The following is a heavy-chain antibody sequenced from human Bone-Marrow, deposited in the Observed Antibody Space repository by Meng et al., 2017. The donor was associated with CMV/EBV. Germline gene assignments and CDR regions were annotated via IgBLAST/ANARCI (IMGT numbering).Heavy chain of an antibody. CDR1: GGTFSSYA. CDR2: IIPIFGTA. D-gene: IGHD6-19*01. Sequence: SVKVSCKASGGTFSSYAISWVRQAPGQGLEWMGGIIPIFGTANYAQKFQGRVTMTRDTFISTAYMELSRLRSDDTAVYYCARTVSRDQWLALPHWGQGTLVTVSS. J-gene: IGHJ4*02. V-gene: IGHV1-69*05. CDR3: ARTVSRDQWLALPH.